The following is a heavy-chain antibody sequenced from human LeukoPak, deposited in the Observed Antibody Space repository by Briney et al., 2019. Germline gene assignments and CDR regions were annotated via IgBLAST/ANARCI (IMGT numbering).Heavy chain of an antibody. CDR1: GFTFSYYG. V-gene: IGHV3-30*02. CDR3: AKTSLTNRGWPDYYYYMDV. J-gene: IGHJ6*03. D-gene: IGHD2-8*01. CDR2: IRYDGSDK. Sequence: GGSLRLSCAASGFTFSYYGMHWARQAPGKGLEWVAFIRYDGSDKYYADSVKGRFTISRDNSKNTLYLQMNSLRAEDTAVYYCAKTSLTNRGWPDYYYYMDVWGKGTTVTVSS.